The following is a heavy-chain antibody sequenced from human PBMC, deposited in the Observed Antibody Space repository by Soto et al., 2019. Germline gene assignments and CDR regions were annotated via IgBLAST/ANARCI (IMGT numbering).Heavy chain of an antibody. CDR2: IIPILGIA. J-gene: IGHJ4*02. V-gene: IGHV1-69*08. CDR3: ARESRIQLCDY. Sequence: QVQLVQSGAEVKKPGSSVKVSCKASGGTFSSYTISWVRQAPGQGLEWMGRIIPILGIANYAQKFQGRVTITADKSTSTAHMELSSLRSEDTAVYYCARESRIQLCDYWGQGTLVTVSS. D-gene: IGHD5-18*01. CDR1: GGTFSSYT.